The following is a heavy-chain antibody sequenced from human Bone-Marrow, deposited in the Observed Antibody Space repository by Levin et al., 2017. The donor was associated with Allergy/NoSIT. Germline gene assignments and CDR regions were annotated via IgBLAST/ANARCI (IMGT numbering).Heavy chain of an antibody. CDR2: IWHDGSNK. V-gene: IGHV3-33*01. CDR1: GFTFNTYK. CDR3: VRDGDHSGVYGMDV. Sequence: GGSLRLSCAASGFTFNTYKMHWVRQAPGKGLEWVAVIWHDGSNKMNADSVKGRFTISRDNSMHTLYLEMNSLRAEDTAVYYCVRDGDHSGVYGMDVWGQGTTVTVSS. D-gene: IGHD4-11*01. J-gene: IGHJ6*02.